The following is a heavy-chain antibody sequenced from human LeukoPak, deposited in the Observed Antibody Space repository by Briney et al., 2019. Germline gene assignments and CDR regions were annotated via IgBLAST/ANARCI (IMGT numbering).Heavy chain of an antibody. J-gene: IGHJ4*02. D-gene: IGHD3-22*01. CDR1: GYKFTSYW. CDR3: ARLSDYYESSGYYYVY. CDR2: IYPGDSDT. Sequence: GESLKIDCQGSGYKFTSYWIVWVRQMPGKGLEWMGTIYPGDSDTRYSPSFQGQVTMSADRSINTAYLHWSSLEASDTAMFYCARLSDYYESSGYYYVYWGEGTLVTVSS. V-gene: IGHV5-51*01.